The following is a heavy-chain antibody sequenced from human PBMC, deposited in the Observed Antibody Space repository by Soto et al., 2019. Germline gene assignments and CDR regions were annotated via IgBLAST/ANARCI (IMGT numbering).Heavy chain of an antibody. CDR2: ISPYNGKT. Sequence: QIQLEQSGAEVKKPGASVKVSCTASGYTFNSYAISWVRQAPGQGLEWMGWISPYNGKTHYAPRIQGRVTMTTDPATSTAYMELRSLASAATAVYYCARVPQYYYDSSVYYQSAAFDIWGQGTMVTVSS. J-gene: IGHJ3*02. D-gene: IGHD3-22*01. CDR3: ARVPQYYYDSSVYYQSAAFDI. V-gene: IGHV1-18*01. CDR1: GYTFNSYA.